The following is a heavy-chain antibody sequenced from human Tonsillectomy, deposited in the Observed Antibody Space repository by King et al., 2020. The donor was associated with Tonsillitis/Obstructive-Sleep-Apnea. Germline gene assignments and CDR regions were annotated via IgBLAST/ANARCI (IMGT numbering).Heavy chain of an antibody. CDR2: ISYDGTNE. J-gene: IGHJ6*02. CDR1: GFTFSSYA. CDR3: ARGFSATIDYIMDV. V-gene: IGHV3-30*04. Sequence: VQLVESGGGVVQPGRSLRLSYAASGFTFSSYAMHWVRQAPGKGLEWVAVISYDGTNEYYADSVKGRFTISRDNSKNTLYLQVNSLRAEDTAVYYCARGFSATIDYIMDVWGQGTTVTVSS. D-gene: IGHD5-12*01.